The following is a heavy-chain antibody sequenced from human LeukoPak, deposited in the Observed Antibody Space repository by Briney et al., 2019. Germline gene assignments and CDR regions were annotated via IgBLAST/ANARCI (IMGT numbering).Heavy chain of an antibody. D-gene: IGHD3-9*01. CDR3: ARSFYDILTGYYKYFDY. Sequence: ASVKVSCKVSGYTLTELSMHWVRQAPGKGLEWMGWINTNTGNPTYAQGFTGRFVFSLDTSVSTAYLQISSLKAEDTAVYYCARSFYDILTGYYKYFDYWGQGTLVTVSS. CDR2: INTNTGNP. V-gene: IGHV7-4-1*02. CDR1: GYTLTELS. J-gene: IGHJ4*02.